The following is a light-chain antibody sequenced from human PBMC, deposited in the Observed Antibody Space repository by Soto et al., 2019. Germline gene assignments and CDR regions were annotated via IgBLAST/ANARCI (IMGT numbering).Light chain of an antibody. CDR1: QSVSSSY. V-gene: IGKV3-20*01. J-gene: IGKJ3*01. CDR3: QQYGSSPRFT. CDR2: GAS. Sequence: EIVLTQSPGTLSLSPGERATLSCRASQSVSSSYLAWYQQKPGQATRLLIYGASSRATGIPDRFSGSGSGTAFTLTISRLVPEDFAVDYCQQYGSSPRFTFGPGTKVDIK.